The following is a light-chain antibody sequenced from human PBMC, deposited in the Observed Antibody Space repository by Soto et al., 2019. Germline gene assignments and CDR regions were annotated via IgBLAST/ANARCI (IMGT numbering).Light chain of an antibody. CDR1: SSDVGGYNY. CDR3: SSYAGSNNYVL. J-gene: IGLJ2*01. Sequence: ALTQPPSASGSPGQSVTISCTGTSSDVGGYNYVSWYQQHPGKAPKLMIYEVSKRPSGVPDRFSGSKSGNTASLTVSGLQAEDEADYYCSSYAGSNNYVLFGGGTKLTVL. CDR2: EVS. V-gene: IGLV2-8*01.